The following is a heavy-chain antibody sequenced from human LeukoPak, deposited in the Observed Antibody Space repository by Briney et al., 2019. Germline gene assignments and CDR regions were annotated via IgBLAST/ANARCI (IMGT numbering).Heavy chain of an antibody. CDR2: IYYSGST. J-gene: IGHJ4*02. V-gene: IGHV4-61*08. D-gene: IGHD4-17*01. CDR3: ARHSPYGDYRSYYFDY. CDR1: GGSISSGDYY. Sequence: SQTLSLTCTVSGGSISSGDYYWSWIRQPPGKGLEWIGYIYYSGSTNYNPSLKSRVTISVDTSKNQFSLKLSSVTAADTAVYYCARHSPYGDYRSYYFDYWGQGTLVTVSS.